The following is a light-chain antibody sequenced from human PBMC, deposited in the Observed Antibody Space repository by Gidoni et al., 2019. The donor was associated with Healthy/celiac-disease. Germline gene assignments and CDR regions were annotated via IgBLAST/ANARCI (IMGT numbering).Light chain of an antibody. CDR2: QAS. J-gene: IGKJ5*01. CDR3: QQYTSYKVT. V-gene: IGKV1-5*03. CDR1: QSISSW. Sequence: DSQMTQSPSTLSASVGDRVTITCRASQSISSWLAWYQQKPGKAPKLLIYQASSLERGVPSRFCGSGSATAFTLPIRSLQPDDFATYYCQQYTSYKVTFGQXTRLEIK.